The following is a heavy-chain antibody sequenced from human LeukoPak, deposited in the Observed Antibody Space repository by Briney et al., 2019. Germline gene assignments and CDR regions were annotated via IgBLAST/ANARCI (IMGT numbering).Heavy chain of an antibody. CDR1: GGSISSHY. CDR3: TRDREHGTQDS. V-gene: IGHV4-59*11. Sequence: PSETLSLTCTVSGGSISSHYWSWIRQPPGKGLEWIGYIYYSGSTNYNPSLRNRVSISIDTSKGRFSLNLNSVTAADTAVYFCTRDREHGTQDSWGQGTLVTVS. J-gene: IGHJ4*02. D-gene: IGHD1-26*01. CDR2: IYYSGST.